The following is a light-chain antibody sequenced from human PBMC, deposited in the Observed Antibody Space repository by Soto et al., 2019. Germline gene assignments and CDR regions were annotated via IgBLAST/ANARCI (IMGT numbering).Light chain of an antibody. J-gene: IGKJ1*01. V-gene: IGKV3-20*01. Sequence: EIVLTQSPGTLSLSPGERATLSCRASQSVSSSSLAWYQQNPGQAPRLLIYEASGRATGIPDRFSGSGSGTDFTLTISRLEPEDFAVYYCQQYRTFGQGTKLDIK. CDR2: EAS. CDR1: QSVSSSS. CDR3: QQYRT.